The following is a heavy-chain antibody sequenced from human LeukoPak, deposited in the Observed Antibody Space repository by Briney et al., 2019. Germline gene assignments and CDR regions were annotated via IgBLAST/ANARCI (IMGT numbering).Heavy chain of an antibody. CDR2: IRQDGSAT. CDR3: VRDVSATGGLDY. V-gene: IGHV3-7*01. CDR1: GFTFSNYW. J-gene: IGHJ4*02. D-gene: IGHD7-27*01. Sequence: PGGSLRLSCAASGFTFSNYWMNWVRQAPGKGLEWLANIRQDGSATHYVDSVKGRFTISRDNARNSLYLQMDSLRVEDTAVYFCVRDVSATGGLDYWGQGTLVTVSS.